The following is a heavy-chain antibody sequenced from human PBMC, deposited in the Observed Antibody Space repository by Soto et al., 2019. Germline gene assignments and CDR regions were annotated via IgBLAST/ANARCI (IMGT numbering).Heavy chain of an antibody. CDR3: AKDLPVGYFDY. D-gene: IGHD1-26*01. CDR1: GFTFSSYG. CDR2: ISYDGSNK. J-gene: IGHJ4*02. Sequence: GGSLRLSCAASGFTFSSYGMHWVRQAPGKGLEWVAVISYDGSNKYYADSVKGRFTISRDNSKNTLYLQMNSLRAEDTAVYYCAKDLPVGYFDYWGQGTLVTVSS. V-gene: IGHV3-30*18.